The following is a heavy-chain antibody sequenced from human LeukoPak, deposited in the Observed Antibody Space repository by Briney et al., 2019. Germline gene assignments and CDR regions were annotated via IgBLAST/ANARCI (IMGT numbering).Heavy chain of an antibody. D-gene: IGHD1-26*01. J-gene: IGHJ4*02. V-gene: IGHV4-39*07. CDR3: ASRCVVGAINLENYFDY. CDR2: IYYSGST. Sequence: SETLSLTCTVSGGSISSSSYYWGWIRQPPGKGLEWIGSIYYSGSTYYNPSLKSRVTISVDTSKNQFSLKLSSVTAADTAVYYCASRCVVGAINLENYFDYWGQGTLVTVSS. CDR1: GGSISSSSYY.